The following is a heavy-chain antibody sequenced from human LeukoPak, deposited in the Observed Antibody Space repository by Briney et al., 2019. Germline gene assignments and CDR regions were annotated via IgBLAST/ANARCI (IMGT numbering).Heavy chain of an antibody. CDR1: GGSISSYY. D-gene: IGHD2-2*01. J-gene: IGHJ3*02. CDR2: IYTSGST. Sequence: SETLSLTCTVSGGSISSYYWSWIRQPAGKGLEWIGRIYTSGSTNYNPSLKSRVTMSVDTSKNQFSLKLSSVTAADTAVYYYARDGGGVVVPAAIMLHAFDIWGQGTMVTVSS. CDR3: ARDGGGVVVPAAIMLHAFDI. V-gene: IGHV4-4*07.